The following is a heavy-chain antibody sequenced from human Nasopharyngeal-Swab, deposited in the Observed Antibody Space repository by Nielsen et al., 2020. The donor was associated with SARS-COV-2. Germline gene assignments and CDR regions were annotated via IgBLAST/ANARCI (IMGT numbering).Heavy chain of an antibody. V-gene: IGHV4-59*01. Sequence: GSLRLSCTVSGGSISSYYWSWIRQPPGKGLEWIGYIYYSGSTNYNPSLKSRVTISVDTSKNQFSLKLSSVTAADTAVYYCARVRGGIFGVVRIYYYYYMDVWGKGTTVTVSS. D-gene: IGHD3-3*01. CDR1: GGSISSYY. J-gene: IGHJ6*03. CDR3: ARVRGGIFGVVRIYYYYYMDV. CDR2: IYYSGST.